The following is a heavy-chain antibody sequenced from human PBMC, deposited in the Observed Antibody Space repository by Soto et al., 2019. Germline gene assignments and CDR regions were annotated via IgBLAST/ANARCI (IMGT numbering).Heavy chain of an antibody. J-gene: IGHJ5*02. CDR1: GFTFSSYA. Sequence: QVQLVESGGGVVQPGRSLRLSCAASGFTFSSYAMHWVRQAPGKGLEWVAVISYDGSNKYYADSVKGRFTISGDNSKNTLYLQMNSLRAEDTAVYYCARDNILRGPRRGNYNWFDPWGQGTLVTVSS. CDR2: ISYDGSNK. V-gene: IGHV3-30-3*01. D-gene: IGHD3-10*01. CDR3: ARDNILRGPRRGNYNWFDP.